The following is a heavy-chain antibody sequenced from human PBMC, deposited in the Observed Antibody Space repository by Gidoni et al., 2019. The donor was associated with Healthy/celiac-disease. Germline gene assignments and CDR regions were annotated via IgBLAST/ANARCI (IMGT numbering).Heavy chain of an antibody. D-gene: IGHD2-15*01. V-gene: IGHV1-69*04. J-gene: IGHJ6*02. CDR3: ARDIVVVVAAEYYYYGMDV. CDR2: IIPILGIA. CDR1: GGTFSSYA. Sequence: QVQLVQSGAAVKKPGSSVKVSCKASGGTFSSYAISWVRQAPGQGLEWMGRIIPILGIANYAQKFQGRVTITADKSTSTAYMELSSLRSEDTAVYYCARDIVVVVAAEYYYYGMDVWGQGTTVTVSS.